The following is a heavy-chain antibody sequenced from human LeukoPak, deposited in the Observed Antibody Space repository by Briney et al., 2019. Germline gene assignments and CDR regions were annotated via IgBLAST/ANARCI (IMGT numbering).Heavy chain of an antibody. V-gene: IGHV3-30*18. J-gene: IGHJ5*02. CDR3: AKDQVAYCGGDCLSGFEP. CDR1: GVTFSSYG. Sequence: PGRSLRLSCAASGVTFSSYGMHWVRQAPSKGLEWVAVISYDGSNKCYADSVKDRFTISRDNSKNTLYLQMNSLRAEDTAVYYCAKDQVAYCGGDCLSGFEPWGQGTLVTVSS. D-gene: IGHD2-21*02. CDR2: ISYDGSNK.